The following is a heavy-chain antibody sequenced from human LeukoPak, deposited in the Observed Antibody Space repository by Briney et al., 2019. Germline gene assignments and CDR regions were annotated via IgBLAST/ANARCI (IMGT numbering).Heavy chain of an antibody. CDR2: IIPLFRTA. J-gene: IGHJ4*02. Sequence: SVTVSCKASGGTFNSYAISWLRQAPGQGLEWRGGIIPLFRTANYVHKFPGRVTLTTDESTNTAYMELGSLRSEDTAVYYCARGRWLPWYFDYWGQGTLVTVCS. D-gene: IGHD5-24*01. V-gene: IGHV1-69*05. CDR3: ARGRWLPWYFDY. CDR1: GGTFNSYA.